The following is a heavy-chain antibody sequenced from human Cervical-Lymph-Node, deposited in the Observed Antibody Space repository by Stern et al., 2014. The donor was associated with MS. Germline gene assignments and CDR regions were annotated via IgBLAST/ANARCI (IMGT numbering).Heavy chain of an antibody. CDR3: TVGVWNL. J-gene: IGHJ5*02. Sequence: VQLLESWGGLVQPGRSLRLSCTTSGLTFRPYGMNCFRQTPGQGLQWLGFIRSEIYGGTTEYAAFVKDRFIISRDDTKNITYLQMNSLKNEDTAVYYCTVGVWNLWGQGTLVTVSS. CDR2: IRSEIYGGTT. V-gene: IGHV3-49*03. D-gene: IGHD1-26*01. CDR1: GLTFRPYG.